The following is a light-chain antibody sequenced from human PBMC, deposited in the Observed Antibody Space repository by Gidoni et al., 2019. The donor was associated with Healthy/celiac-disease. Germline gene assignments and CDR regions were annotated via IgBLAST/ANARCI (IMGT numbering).Light chain of an antibody. J-gene: IGKJ2*01. CDR3: QQYHSSSYT. Sequence: GDRVTITCRASQSISSWLAWYQPKPGKAPELLIYKTSNLESGVPSRFSGSGSGTEFTLTISSLQPDDFAPYYCQQYHSSSYTFGQGTKLEIK. CDR2: KTS. V-gene: IGKV1-5*03. CDR1: QSISSW.